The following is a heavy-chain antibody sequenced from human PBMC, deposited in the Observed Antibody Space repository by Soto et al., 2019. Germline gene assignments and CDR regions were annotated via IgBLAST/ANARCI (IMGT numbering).Heavy chain of an antibody. Sequence: QVQLVQSGAEVKKPGASVKVSCKASGYTFTSYGISWVRQAPGQGLEWMGWISAYNGNTNYAQKLQGRVTMTTDTXXSXAXXELRSLRSDDTAVYYCARDKDPDIVVVVAATPLDYWGQGTLVTVSS. J-gene: IGHJ4*02. D-gene: IGHD2-15*01. CDR2: ISAYNGNT. V-gene: IGHV1-18*01. CDR3: ARDKDPDIVVVVAATPLDY. CDR1: GYTFTSYG.